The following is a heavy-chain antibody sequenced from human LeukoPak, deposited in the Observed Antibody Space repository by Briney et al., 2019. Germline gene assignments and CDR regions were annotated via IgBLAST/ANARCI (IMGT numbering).Heavy chain of an antibody. CDR2: IIPNLGTT. V-gene: IGHV1-69*04. D-gene: IGHD3-22*01. CDR1: GGTSNSHA. J-gene: IGHJ4*02. Sequence: SVMVSCKASGGTSNSHAISWVRQAPGQGLEWMGRIIPNLGTTNRAQNFQDRVTLTADKSTNTAYMELTSLTSDDTAVYYCATTNDGGGYQWGDFFDFWGQGTLVTVSS. CDR3: ATTNDGGGYQWGDFFDF.